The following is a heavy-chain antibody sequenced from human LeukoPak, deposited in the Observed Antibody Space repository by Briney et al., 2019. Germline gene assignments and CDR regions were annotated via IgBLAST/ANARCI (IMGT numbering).Heavy chain of an antibody. Sequence: GGSLRLSCAASGFTVSSNYMSWVRQAPEKGLEWVSVIYSGGSTYYADSVKGRFTISRDNSKNTLYLQMNSLRAEDTAVYYCARLAAAGTPLDYWGQGTLVTVSS. V-gene: IGHV3-66*02. CDR1: GFTVSSNY. CDR3: ARLAAAGTPLDY. J-gene: IGHJ4*02. CDR2: IYSGGST. D-gene: IGHD6-13*01.